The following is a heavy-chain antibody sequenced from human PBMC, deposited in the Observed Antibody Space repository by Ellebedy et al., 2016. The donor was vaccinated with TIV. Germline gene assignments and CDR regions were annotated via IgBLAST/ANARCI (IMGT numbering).Heavy chain of an antibody. CDR3: ARGSLGYCSSSSCPSNWFDP. CDR2: MNPNSGGT. D-gene: IGHD2-2*01. Sequence: AASVKVSCKASGYSFTGYFIHWVRQAPGQGLEWMGWMNPNSGGTNIAQEFQGRVTMTRDTSISTADMELTRLRSDDTAVYYCARGSLGYCSSSSCPSNWFDPWGQGVLVTVSS. CDR1: GYSFTGYF. V-gene: IGHV1-2*02. J-gene: IGHJ5*02.